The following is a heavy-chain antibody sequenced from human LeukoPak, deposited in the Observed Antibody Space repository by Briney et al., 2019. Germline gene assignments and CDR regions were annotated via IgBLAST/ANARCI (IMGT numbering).Heavy chain of an antibody. CDR1: GDSVSTNNAA. V-gene: IGHV6-1*01. Sequence: SQTLSLTCAISGDSVSTNNAAWNWIRQSPSGGLEWLGRTYYRSYRSAWLSDYAISVRSRITITPDTSKNQLSLQLSSMTPEDTAVYYCARAGPNILLQPLLMGGFDYWGQGALVTVSS. D-gene: IGHD3-22*01. CDR3: ARAGPNILLQPLLMGGFDY. CDR2: TYYRSYRSAWLS. J-gene: IGHJ4*02.